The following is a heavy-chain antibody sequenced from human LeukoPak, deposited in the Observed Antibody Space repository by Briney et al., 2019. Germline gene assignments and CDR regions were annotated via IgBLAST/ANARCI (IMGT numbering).Heavy chain of an antibody. Sequence: SETLSLTCAVYGGSSSGYYWSWIRQPPGKGLEWIGEINHSGSTNYNPSLKSRVTISVDTSKNQFSLKLSSVTAADTAVYYCARFDYGDYPFDYWGQGTLVTVSS. D-gene: IGHD4-17*01. CDR1: GGSSSGYY. J-gene: IGHJ4*02. V-gene: IGHV4-34*01. CDR2: INHSGST. CDR3: ARFDYGDYPFDY.